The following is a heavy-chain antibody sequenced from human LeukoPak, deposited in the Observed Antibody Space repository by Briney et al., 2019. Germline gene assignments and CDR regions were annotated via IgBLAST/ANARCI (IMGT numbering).Heavy chain of an antibody. Sequence: SVKVSCKASGGTFSSYAISWVRQAPGQGLEWMGGIIPIFGTANYAQKFQGRVTITADESTSTAYMELSSLRSEDTAVYYCARVKILHPSGQSNYYYYYGMDVWGQGTTVTVSS. V-gene: IGHV1-69*13. CDR3: ARVKILHPSGQSNYYYYYGMDV. J-gene: IGHJ6*02. D-gene: IGHD1-14*01. CDR2: IIPIFGTA. CDR1: GGTFSSYA.